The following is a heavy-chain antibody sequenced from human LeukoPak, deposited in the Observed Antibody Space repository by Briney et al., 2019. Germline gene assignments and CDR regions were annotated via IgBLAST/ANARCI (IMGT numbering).Heavy chain of an antibody. Sequence: SETLSLTCTVSGGSISSYYWNWIRQPPGKGLEWIGYIYTSGSTNYNPSLKSRVTISVDTSKNQFSLQLTSVTAADTAVYYCARRPHSNWFDPWGQGTLVTVSS. V-gene: IGHV4-4*09. D-gene: IGHD1-26*01. CDR2: IYTSGST. CDR1: GGSISSYY. J-gene: IGHJ5*02. CDR3: ARRPHSNWFDP.